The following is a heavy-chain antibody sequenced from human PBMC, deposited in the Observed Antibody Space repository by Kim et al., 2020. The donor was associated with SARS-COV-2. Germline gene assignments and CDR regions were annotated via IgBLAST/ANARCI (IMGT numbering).Heavy chain of an antibody. Sequence: GGSLRLSCAASGFIFSDHYMSWVRQAPGKGLEWVGYIKPDGSAQYYVDSVKGRFTISRDNTRNSLDLQMNSLRVEDTAVYYCARDWSESTSKSQDYWGQGTLVTVSS. CDR2: IKPDGSAQ. V-gene: IGHV3-7*01. J-gene: IGHJ4*02. CDR1: GFIFSDHY. CDR3: ARDWSESTSKSQDY.